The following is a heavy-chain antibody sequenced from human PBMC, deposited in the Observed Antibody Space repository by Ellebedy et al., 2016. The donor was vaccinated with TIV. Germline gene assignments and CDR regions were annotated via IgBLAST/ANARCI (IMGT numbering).Heavy chain of an antibody. D-gene: IGHD5-24*01. CDR1: GFTVRSNY. J-gene: IGHJ4*02. V-gene: IGHV3-66*01. CDR3: ARDRDGPGALIDY. Sequence: GGSLRLSCAASGFTVRSNYMSWVRQAPGKGLEWLSAIYSDGATYYADSVKHRLTISRDNSKNTVSLQMNSLRAEDTAVYYCARDRDGPGALIDYWGQGTLVTVSS. CDR2: IYSDGAT.